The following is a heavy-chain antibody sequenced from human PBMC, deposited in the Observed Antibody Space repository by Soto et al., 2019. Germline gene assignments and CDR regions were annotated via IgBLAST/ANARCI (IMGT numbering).Heavy chain of an antibody. CDR1: GYSFTSYW. J-gene: IGHJ5*02. D-gene: IGHD6-13*01. CDR2: IYPGDSDT. Sequence: GESLKISCKGSGYSFTSYWIGWVRQMPGKGLEWMGIIYPGDSDTRYSPSFQGQVTISADKSISTAYLQWSSLKASDTAMYYCARSPSSYSSSWYSSWFDPSGQGTLVTVSS. CDR3: ARSPSSYSSSWYSSWFDP. V-gene: IGHV5-51*01.